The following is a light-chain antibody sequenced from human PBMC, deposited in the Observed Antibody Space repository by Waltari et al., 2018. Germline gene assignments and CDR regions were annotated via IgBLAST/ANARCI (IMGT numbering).Light chain of an antibody. CDR3: QQYNNYVAT. CDR1: QSITNW. CDR2: KAS. Sequence: DIQMTQSHSHLSASIGDRVTITCRASQSITNWLAWYQQKPGKAPKLLIYKASTLESGVPSRFSGSGSGTEFTLTISSLQPDDFATYYCQQYNNYVATFGQGTKVEIK. V-gene: IGKV1-5*03. J-gene: IGKJ1*01.